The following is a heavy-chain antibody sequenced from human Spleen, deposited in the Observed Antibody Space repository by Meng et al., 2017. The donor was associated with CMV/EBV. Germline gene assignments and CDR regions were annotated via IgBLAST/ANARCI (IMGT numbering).Heavy chain of an antibody. CDR2: IYYSGST. Sequence: SETLSLTCTVSGGSISSSSYYWGWIRQPPGKGLEWIGSIYYSGSTYYNPSLKSRVTISVDTSKNQFSLKLSSVTAADTAMYYCARSNAFDILGQGTMVTVSS. CDR3: ARSNAFDI. D-gene: IGHD6-6*01. J-gene: IGHJ3*02. CDR1: GGSISSSSYY. V-gene: IGHV4-39*07.